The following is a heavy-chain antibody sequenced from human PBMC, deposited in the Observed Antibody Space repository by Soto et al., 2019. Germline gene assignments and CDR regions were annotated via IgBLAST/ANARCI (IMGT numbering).Heavy chain of an antibody. CDR3: AADRGYSSSWYYFDY. CDR2: IVVGSGNT. D-gene: IGHD6-6*01. J-gene: IGHJ4*02. CDR1: GFTFTSSA. V-gene: IGHV1-58*01. Sequence: SVKVSCKASGFTFTSSAVQWVRQARGQRLEWIGWIVVGSGNTNYAQKFQERVTITRDMSTSTAYMELSSLRSEDTAVYYCAADRGYSSSWYYFDYWGQGTLVTVSS.